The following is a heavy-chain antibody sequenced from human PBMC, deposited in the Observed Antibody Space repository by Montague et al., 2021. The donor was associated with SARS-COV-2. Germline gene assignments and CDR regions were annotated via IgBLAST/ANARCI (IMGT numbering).Heavy chain of an antibody. CDR3: VRVRRGTVFTFSPGAFDF. D-gene: IGHD1-7*01. CDR2: MDYVGNP. J-gene: IGHJ3*01. Sequence: SETLSLTCTVSGGSISNRIYYWGWVRQSPGKGLEWIGSMDYVGNPFYNPPLRSRVAISLDTSKSQLSLRLRSVTTTDTAVFYCVRVRRGTVFTFSPGAFDFWGQGTTVTVSS. V-gene: IGHV4-39*01. CDR1: GGSISNRIYY.